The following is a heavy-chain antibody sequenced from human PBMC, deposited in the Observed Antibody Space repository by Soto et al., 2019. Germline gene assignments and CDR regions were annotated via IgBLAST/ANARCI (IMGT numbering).Heavy chain of an antibody. D-gene: IGHD1-26*01. Sequence: EVHLVESGGGLVQPGGSLKLSCAASGYTFSDSAMHWVRQASGKGLEWVGRIRSKANCYATVYAASMKGRFTISRDDSKNTAYLQMNSLKTEDTAVYYCARLWSEREPYVDSWGQGNLVSVSS. CDR1: GYTFSDSA. CDR3: ARLWSEREPYVDS. CDR2: IRSKANCYAT. V-gene: IGHV3-73*02. J-gene: IGHJ4*02.